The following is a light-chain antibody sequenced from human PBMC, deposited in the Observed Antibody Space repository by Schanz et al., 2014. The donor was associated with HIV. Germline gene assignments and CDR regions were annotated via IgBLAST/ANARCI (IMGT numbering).Light chain of an antibody. CDR2: GAS. CDR1: QSVSSSY. Sequence: EIVMTQSPGTLSVSPGERATLSCRASQSVSSSYFAWYQQIAGQAPRLLIFGASNRAAGIPDRFSGGESGTDFTLTISRVEPEDYAVYFCQQYGSPPWTFGQGTKVEVK. CDR3: QQYGSPPWT. V-gene: IGKV3-20*01. J-gene: IGKJ1*01.